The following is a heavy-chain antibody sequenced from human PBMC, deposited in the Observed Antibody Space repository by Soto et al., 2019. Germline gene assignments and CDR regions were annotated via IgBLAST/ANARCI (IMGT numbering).Heavy chain of an antibody. V-gene: IGHV3-23*01. J-gene: IGHJ4*01. D-gene: IGHD4-17*01. CDR1: GFTFSSYA. Sequence: LRLSCAVSGFTFSSYAMNWVRQAPGKGLEWVSTIRTSVGDTYYAASVKGRFTISRDNSKSTVYLHLNSLRAEDTAIYYCAKDPTYDYGYFDSWGHGTLVTVSS. CDR3: AKDPTYDYGYFDS. CDR2: IRTSVGDT.